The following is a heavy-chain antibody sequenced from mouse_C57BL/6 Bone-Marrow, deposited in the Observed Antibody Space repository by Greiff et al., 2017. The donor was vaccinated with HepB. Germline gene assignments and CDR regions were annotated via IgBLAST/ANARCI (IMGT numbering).Heavy chain of an antibody. J-gene: IGHJ2*01. CDR1: GYTFTSYW. CDR2: IDPSDSYT. CDR3: ARRGGYYFDY. V-gene: IGHV1-69*01. Sequence: QVHVKQPGAELVMPGASVKLSCKASGYTFTSYWMHWVKQRPGQGLEWIGEIDPSDSYTNYNQKFKGKSTLTVDKSSSTAYMQLSSLTSEDSAVYYCARRGGYYFDYWGQGTTLTVSS.